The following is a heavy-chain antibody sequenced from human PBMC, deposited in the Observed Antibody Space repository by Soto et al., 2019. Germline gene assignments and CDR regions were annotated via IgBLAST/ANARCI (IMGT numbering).Heavy chain of an antibody. CDR3: ARLTPGYSSGWFIDY. Sequence: PSETLSLTCTVSGGSISSGDYYWSWIRQPPEKGLEWIGYIYYSGSTYYNPSLKSRVTISVDTSKNQFSLKLSSVTAADTAVYYCARLTPGYSSGWFIDYWGQGTLVTV. V-gene: IGHV4-30-4*01. J-gene: IGHJ4*02. CDR1: GGSISSGDYY. D-gene: IGHD6-19*01. CDR2: IYYSGST.